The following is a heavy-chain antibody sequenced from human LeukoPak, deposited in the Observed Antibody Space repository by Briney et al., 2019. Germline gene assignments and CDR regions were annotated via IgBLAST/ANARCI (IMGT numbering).Heavy chain of an antibody. V-gene: IGHV3-74*01. Sequence: AGGSLRLSCAASGFTFSNYWMHWVRQAPGKGLVWVSRIKSDGSTTSYADSVKGRFTISRDNAKNTLYLQMNSLRAEDTAVYYCARVGARLGAFDIWGQGTTVTVSS. J-gene: IGHJ3*02. CDR3: ARVGARLGAFDI. D-gene: IGHD6-25*01. CDR2: IKSDGSTT. CDR1: GFTFSNYW.